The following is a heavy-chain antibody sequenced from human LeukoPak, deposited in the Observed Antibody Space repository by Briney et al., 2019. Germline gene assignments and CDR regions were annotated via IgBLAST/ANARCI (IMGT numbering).Heavy chain of an antibody. CDR3: AKDWYYYDSSGYYYSGAFDI. CDR2: INSDGSST. CDR1: GFTFSSYW. Sequence: GGSLRLSCAASGFTFSSYWMHWVRQAPGKGLVWVSRINSDGSSTSYADSVKGRFTISRDNAKNTLYLQMNSLRAEDTAVYYCAKDWYYYDSSGYYYSGAFDIWGQGTMVTVSS. J-gene: IGHJ3*02. D-gene: IGHD3-22*01. V-gene: IGHV3-74*01.